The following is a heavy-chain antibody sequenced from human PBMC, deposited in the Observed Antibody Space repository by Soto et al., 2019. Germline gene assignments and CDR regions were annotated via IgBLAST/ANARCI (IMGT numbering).Heavy chain of an antibody. CDR1: GFTFTSSA. Sequence: GASVKVSCKASGFTFTSSAMQWVRQARGQRLEWIGWIVVGSGNTNYAQKFQERVTITRDMSTSTAYMELSSLRSEDTAVYYCARRFRGGYSYYFDYWGQGTLVTVSS. D-gene: IGHD3-22*01. CDR3: ARRFRGGYSYYFDY. V-gene: IGHV1-58*02. CDR2: IVVGSGNT. J-gene: IGHJ4*02.